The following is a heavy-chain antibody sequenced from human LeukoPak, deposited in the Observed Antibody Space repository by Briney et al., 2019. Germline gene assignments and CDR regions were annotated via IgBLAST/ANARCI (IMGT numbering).Heavy chain of an antibody. V-gene: IGHV4-61*02. D-gene: IGHD3-10*01. CDR2: IYTSGST. CDR1: GGSISSGSYY. CDR3: ARLPPRWFGEPYDDY. J-gene: IGHJ4*02. Sequence: SETLSLTCTVSGGSISSGSYYWSWIRQPAGKGLEWIGRIYTSGSTNYNPSLKSRVTISVDTSKNQFSLKLSSVTAADTAVYYCARLPPRWFGEPYDDYWGQGTLVTVSS.